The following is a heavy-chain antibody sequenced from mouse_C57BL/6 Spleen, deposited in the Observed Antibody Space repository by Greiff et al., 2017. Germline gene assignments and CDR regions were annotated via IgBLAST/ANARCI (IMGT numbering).Heavy chain of an antibody. CDR3: ARRGYDSAFAY. Sequence: EVQLQQSGPVLVKPGASVKMSCKASGYTFTDYYMNWVKQSHGKSLEWIGVINPYNGGTSYNQKFKGKATLTVDKSSSTAYMELNSLTSEDSAVYYCARRGYDSAFAYWGQGTLVTVSA. D-gene: IGHD2-4*01. CDR1: GYTFTDYY. J-gene: IGHJ3*01. CDR2: INPYNGGT. V-gene: IGHV1-19*01.